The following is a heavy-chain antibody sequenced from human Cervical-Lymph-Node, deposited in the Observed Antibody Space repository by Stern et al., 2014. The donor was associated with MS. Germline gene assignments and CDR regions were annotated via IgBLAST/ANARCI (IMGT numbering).Heavy chain of an antibody. CDR2: IYWDDDT. J-gene: IGHJ4*02. CDR3: VRRFYYDSSGYYKDDDYYDY. D-gene: IGHD3-22*01. Sequence: QITLKESGPTLVKPTQTLTLTCTFSGFSLNTSGVGVGWIRQPPGNAPEVLELIYWDDDTRYRLSMRRRLTITKDTSKTLVVLIMTNMDPVDTATYYCVRRFYYDSSGYYKDDDYYDYWGQGTLVAVSS. V-gene: IGHV2-5*02. CDR1: GFSLNTSGVG.